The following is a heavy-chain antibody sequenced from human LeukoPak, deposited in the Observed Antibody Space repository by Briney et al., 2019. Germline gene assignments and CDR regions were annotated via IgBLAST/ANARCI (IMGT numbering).Heavy chain of an antibody. CDR1: GGSISSYY. CDR3: ASLSIAVAGRVDY. Sequence: PSETLSLTCTVSGGSISSYYWSWIRQPPGKGLEWLGYIYYSGSTNYNPSLKSRVTISVDTSKNQFSLKLSSVTAADTAVYYCASLSIAVAGRVDYWGQGTLVTVSS. D-gene: IGHD6-19*01. CDR2: IYYSGST. J-gene: IGHJ4*02. V-gene: IGHV4-59*01.